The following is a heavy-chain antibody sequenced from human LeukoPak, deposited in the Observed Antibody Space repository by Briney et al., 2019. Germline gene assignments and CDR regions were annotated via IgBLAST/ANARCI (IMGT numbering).Heavy chain of an antibody. V-gene: IGHV3-23*01. Sequence: GGSLRLSCAASGFTFGSYAMSWVRQAPGKGLEWVSAISGSGGSTYYADSVKGRFTISRDNSKNTLYLQMNSLRAEDTAVYYCALTRGGGYCSGGSCGDDAFDIWGQGTMVTVSS. D-gene: IGHD2-15*01. CDR3: ALTRGGGYCSGGSCGDDAFDI. CDR2: ISGSGGST. J-gene: IGHJ3*02. CDR1: GFTFGSYA.